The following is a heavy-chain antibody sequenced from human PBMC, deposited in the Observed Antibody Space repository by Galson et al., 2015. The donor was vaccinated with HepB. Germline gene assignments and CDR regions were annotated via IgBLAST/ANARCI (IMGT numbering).Heavy chain of an antibody. Sequence: SETLSLTCTVSGGSISSSSYYWGWIRQPPGKGLEWIGSIYYSGSTYYNPSLKSRVTISVDTSKNQFSLKLSSVTAADTAVYYCARESLTIFGVVIRRADAFDIWGQGTMVTVSS. V-gene: IGHV4-39*07. CDR3: ARESLTIFGVVIRRADAFDI. J-gene: IGHJ3*02. CDR2: IYYSGST. CDR1: GGSISSSSYY. D-gene: IGHD3-3*01.